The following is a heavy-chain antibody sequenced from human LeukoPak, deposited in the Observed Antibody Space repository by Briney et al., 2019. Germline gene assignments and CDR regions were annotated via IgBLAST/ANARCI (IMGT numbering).Heavy chain of an antibody. CDR3: AGAVTGYYLSHYYFPY. CDR1: GDSINSGDYY. CDR2: IYYNGIT. Sequence: SEALSLTCTVSGDSINSGDYYWTWIRQPPGKGLECLGYIYYNGITYYNPSLKSRVIISVDQPKKQFSLKLSSVTAADTAVYYCAGAVTGYYLSHYYFPYWGRGTLVTVSS. J-gene: IGHJ4*02. D-gene: IGHD3-9*01. V-gene: IGHV4-30-4*01.